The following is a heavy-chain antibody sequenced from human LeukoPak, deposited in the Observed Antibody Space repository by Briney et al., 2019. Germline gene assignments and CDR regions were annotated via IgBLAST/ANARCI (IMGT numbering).Heavy chain of an antibody. D-gene: IGHD1-26*01. J-gene: IGHJ4*02. Sequence: ASVKVSCKASGYTFTTYAIHWVRQAPGQRLEWLGWINTGNGDTRYSQTFQGRVTITKDTSTSTAYMELSSLRPEDTAMYYCARDMGSGSLHYWGQGTLVTVSS. V-gene: IGHV1-3*04. CDR1: GYTFTTYA. CDR2: INTGNGDT. CDR3: ARDMGSGSLHY.